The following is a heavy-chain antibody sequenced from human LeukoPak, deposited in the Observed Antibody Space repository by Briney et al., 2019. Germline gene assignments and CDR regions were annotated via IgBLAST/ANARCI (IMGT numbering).Heavy chain of an antibody. V-gene: IGHV1-2*02. D-gene: IGHD1-26*01. J-gene: IGHJ2*01. Sequence: ASLNVSCKASGYTFTGYYMHCVRQPPGQGLDGMGWMSPKSGGTNYAQKFRGRVTMTRDTSISTAYMELSRLRSDDTAVYYCARDWEGLGEYWYFDLWGRGTLVTVSS. CDR1: GYTFTGYY. CDR3: ARDWEGLGEYWYFDL. CDR2: MSPKSGGT.